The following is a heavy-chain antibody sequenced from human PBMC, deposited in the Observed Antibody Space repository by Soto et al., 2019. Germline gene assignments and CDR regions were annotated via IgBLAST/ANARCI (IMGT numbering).Heavy chain of an antibody. V-gene: IGHV4-34*01. CDR3: ARGISMIVEVQRDAPDKYYFDS. CDR2: INHSGST. D-gene: IGHD3-22*01. J-gene: IGHJ4*02. Sequence: SETLSLTCAVYGGSFSGHYWSWIRQPPGKGLEWIGEINHSGSTSSNPSLKSRVTISVDTSKNQFSLKLSSVTDADTAVYYWARGISMIVEVQRDAPDKYYFDSWGQGTLVTVSS. CDR1: GGSFSGHY.